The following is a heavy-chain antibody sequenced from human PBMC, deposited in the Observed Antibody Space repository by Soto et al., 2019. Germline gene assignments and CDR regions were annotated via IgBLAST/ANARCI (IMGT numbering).Heavy chain of an antibody. CDR1: GGSIYTYC. Sequence: SETLCLTCNVSGGSIYTYCRNGSRQPPGKGLEWIGYISDGGITNYNPSLKSRVTISVDTYKKQFSLKLSSVSAADTARYFCAVYCSSCISPEDHYFALKVWGQGRTV. D-gene: IGHD2-2*01. CDR2: ISDGGIT. CDR3: AVYCSSCISPEDHYFALKV. J-gene: IGHJ6*02. V-gene: IGHV4-59*01.